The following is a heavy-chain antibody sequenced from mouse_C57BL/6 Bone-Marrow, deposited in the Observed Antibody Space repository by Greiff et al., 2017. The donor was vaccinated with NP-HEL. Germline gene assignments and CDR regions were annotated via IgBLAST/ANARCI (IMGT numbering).Heavy chain of an antibody. CDR3: ARKNYTSTGDAMDY. CDR1: GYAFSSSW. J-gene: IGHJ4*01. D-gene: IGHD2-12*01. V-gene: IGHV1-82*01. Sequence: QVQLQQSGPELVKPGASVKISCKASGYAFSSSWMNWVKQRPGKGLEWIGRIYPGDGDTNYNGKFKGKATLTADKSSSTAYMQLSSLTSEDSAVYFCARKNYTSTGDAMDYGGQGTSVTVSS. CDR2: IYPGDGDT.